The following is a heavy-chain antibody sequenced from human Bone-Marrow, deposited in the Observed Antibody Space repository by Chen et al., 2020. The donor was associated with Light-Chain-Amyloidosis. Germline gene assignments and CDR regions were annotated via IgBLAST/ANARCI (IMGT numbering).Heavy chain of an antibody. V-gene: IGHV4-34*01. D-gene: IGHD5-18*01. CDR3: ARSGYSYGNFDY. J-gene: IGHJ4*02. CDR2: INHSGST. Sequence: GKGLEWIGEINHSGSTNYNPSLKSRVTISVDTSKNQFSLKLSSVTAADTAVYYCARSGYSYGNFDYWGQGTLVTVSS.